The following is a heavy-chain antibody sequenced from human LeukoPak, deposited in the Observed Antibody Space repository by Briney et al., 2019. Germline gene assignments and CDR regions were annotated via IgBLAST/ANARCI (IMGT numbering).Heavy chain of an antibody. CDR1: GFTFSSYG. CDR2: IRYDGSNK. D-gene: IGHD2-15*01. Sequence: GGSLRLSCAAPGFTFSSYGMHWVRQAPGKGLEWVAFIRYDGSNKYYADSVKGRFTISRDNSKNTLYLQMNSLRAEDTAVYYCAKAQDIVVVVAATDYWGQGTLVTVSS. CDR3: AKAQDIVVVVAATDY. V-gene: IGHV3-30*02. J-gene: IGHJ4*02.